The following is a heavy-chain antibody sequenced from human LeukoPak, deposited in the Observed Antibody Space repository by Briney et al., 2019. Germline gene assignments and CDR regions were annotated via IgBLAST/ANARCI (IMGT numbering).Heavy chain of an antibody. D-gene: IGHD2-2*03. J-gene: IGHJ6*02. CDR1: GFTFSSYA. V-gene: IGHV3-30*04. CDR2: ISYDGSNK. Sequence: GGSLRLSCAASGFTFSSYAMHWVRQAPGKGLEWVAVISYDGSNKYYADSVKGRFTISRDNSKNTLYLQMNSLRAEDTAVYYCVREYGYCSSTSCYVPYYYYYGMDVWGQGTTVTVSS. CDR3: VREYGYCSSTSCYVPYYYYYGMDV.